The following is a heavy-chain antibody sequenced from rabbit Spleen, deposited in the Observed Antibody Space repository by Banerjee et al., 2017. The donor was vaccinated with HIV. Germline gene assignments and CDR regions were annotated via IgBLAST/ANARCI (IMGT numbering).Heavy chain of an antibody. J-gene: IGHJ4*01. CDR3: ARDLAAWNSGSYAFNL. CDR1: GVSFSFSSY. Sequence: QSLEESGGDLVKPGASLTLTCTASGVSFSFSSYMCWVRQAPGKGLELIACIEVGSSDFTYYASWAKGRFTISRASSTTVFLQMTSLTAADTATYFCARDLAAWNSGSYAFNLWGPGTLVTVS. CDR2: IEVGSSDFT. V-gene: IGHV1S40*01. D-gene: IGHD1-1*01.